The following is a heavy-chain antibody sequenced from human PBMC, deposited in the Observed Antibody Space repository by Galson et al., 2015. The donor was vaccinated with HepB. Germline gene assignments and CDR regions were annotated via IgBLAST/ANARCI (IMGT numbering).Heavy chain of an antibody. CDR3: ASGDFWSGYLY. CDR1: GGSISSSSYY. J-gene: IGHJ4*02. Sequence: ETLSLTCTVSGGSISSSSYYWGWIRQPPGKGLEWIGSIYYSGSTYYNPSLKSRVTISVDTSKNQFSLKLSSVTAADTAVYYCASGDFWSGYLYWGQGTLVTVSS. CDR2: IYYSGST. V-gene: IGHV4-39*01. D-gene: IGHD3-3*01.